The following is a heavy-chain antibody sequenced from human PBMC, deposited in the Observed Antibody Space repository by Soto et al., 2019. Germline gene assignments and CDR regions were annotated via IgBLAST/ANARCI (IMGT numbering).Heavy chain of an antibody. CDR3: AHRSGEGCSSGCQRGDY. J-gene: IGHJ4*02. V-gene: IGHV2-5*01. D-gene: IGHD6-19*01. Sequence: QITLKETGPTLVKPTQTLTLTCTFSGFSLSTSGVGVGWVRQPPGKALEWLALIYWNDDKRYSPSLKSRLTITKDTSKNQVVLTMTNMDPVDTATYHCAHRSGEGCSSGCQRGDYWGQGTLVTVSS. CDR2: IYWNDDK. CDR1: GFSLSTSGVG.